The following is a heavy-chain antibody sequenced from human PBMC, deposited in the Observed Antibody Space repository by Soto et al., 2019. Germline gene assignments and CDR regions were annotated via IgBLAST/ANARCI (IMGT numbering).Heavy chain of an antibody. J-gene: IGHJ6*02. V-gene: IGHV3-30-3*01. D-gene: IGHD6-13*01. CDR1: GFTFSSYA. Sequence: QPGGSLRLSCAASGFTFSSYAMHWVRQAPGKGLEWVAVISYDGSNKYYADSVKGRFTISRDNSKNTLYLQMNSLRAEGTAVYYCAREAAAGPRYYYYYGMDVWGQGTTVTVSS. CDR3: AREAAAGPRYYYYYGMDV. CDR2: ISYDGSNK.